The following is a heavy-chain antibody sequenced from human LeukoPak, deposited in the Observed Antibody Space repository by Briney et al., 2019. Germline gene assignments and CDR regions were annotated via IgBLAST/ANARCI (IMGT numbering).Heavy chain of an antibody. D-gene: IGHD6-19*01. Sequence: SETLSLTCTVSGGSISSYYWSWFRQPPGKGLEWIGFISYSGSTKYNPSLKSRVTISVDTSKNQFSLKLSSVTPADAAVYYCARDGYISVAGYFDYWGQGTLVTVSP. CDR3: ARDGYISVAGYFDY. CDR2: ISYSGST. V-gene: IGHV4-59*01. J-gene: IGHJ4*02. CDR1: GGSISSYY.